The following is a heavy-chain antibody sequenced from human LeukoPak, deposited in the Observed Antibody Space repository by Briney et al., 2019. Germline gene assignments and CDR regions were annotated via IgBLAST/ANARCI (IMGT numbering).Heavy chain of an antibody. D-gene: IGHD1-26*01. CDR2: IRSKANSYAT. CDR1: GFTFSGSA. J-gene: IGHJ4*02. CDR3: TREALVGAPDY. Sequence: PGGSLKLSCAASGFTFSGSAMHWVRQASGKGLEWVGRIRSKANSYATAYAASVKGRFTISRDDSKNTAYLQMNSLKTEDTAVYYCTREALVGAPDYWGQGTLVTVSS. V-gene: IGHV3-73*01.